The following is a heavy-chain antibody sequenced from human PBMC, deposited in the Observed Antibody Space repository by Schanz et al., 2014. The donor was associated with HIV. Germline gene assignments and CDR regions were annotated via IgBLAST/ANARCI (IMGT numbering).Heavy chain of an antibody. D-gene: IGHD3-3*02. Sequence: QVQLVQSGADVKKPGASVKVSCKSSGYTFSDYYIHWVRQAPGQGLEWMGWINPNSGGTNSAQKFQGRVTRSMDTSISTAYMEVRSLRSDETALYFCARAAFASEYYYGMDVWGQGTTVTVSS. CDR3: ARAAFASEYYYGMDV. CDR2: INPNSGGT. CDR1: GYTFSDYY. V-gene: IGHV1-2*02. J-gene: IGHJ6*02.